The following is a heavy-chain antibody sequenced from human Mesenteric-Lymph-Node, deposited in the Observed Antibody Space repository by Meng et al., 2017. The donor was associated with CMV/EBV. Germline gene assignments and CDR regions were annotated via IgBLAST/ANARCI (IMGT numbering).Heavy chain of an antibody. CDR1: YY. CDR3: VRVLKTYYYDSSGYSSPHYFDY. Sequence: YYWGWLRQPPGKGLEWIGNIYYSGSTYYTPSLKSRVTISVDTSKNQFSLKLSSVTAADTAVYYCVRVLKTYYYDSSGYSSPHYFDYWGQGTLVTVSS. D-gene: IGHD3-22*01. CDR2: IYYSGST. V-gene: IGHV4-39*01. J-gene: IGHJ4*02.